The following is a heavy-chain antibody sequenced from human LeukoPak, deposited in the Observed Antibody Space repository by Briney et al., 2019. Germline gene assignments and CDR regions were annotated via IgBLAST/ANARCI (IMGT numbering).Heavy chain of an antibody. J-gene: IGHJ4*02. Sequence: ASVKVSCKASGYTFTSYDINWVRQATGQGLEWMGWMNPNSGNTGYAQKFQGRVTMTRNTSISTAYMELSSLRSEDTAVYYCARAITMVREVIISYWGQGTLVTVSS. V-gene: IGHV1-8*01. CDR3: ARAITMVREVIISY. CDR2: MNPNSGNT. D-gene: IGHD3-10*01. CDR1: GYTFTSYD.